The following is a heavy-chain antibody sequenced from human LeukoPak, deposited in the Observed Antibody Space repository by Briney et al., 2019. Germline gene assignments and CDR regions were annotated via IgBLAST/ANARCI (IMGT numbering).Heavy chain of an antibody. J-gene: IGHJ4*02. V-gene: IGHV1-46*01. CDR2: INPSGGST. D-gene: IGHD2-21*02. CDR1: GYTFTSYY. CDR3: ALLRVTAILTDY. Sequence: GSVKVSCKAFGYTFTSYYMHWVRQAPGQGLEWMGIINPSGGSTSYAQKFQGRVTMTRDTSTSTVYMELSSLRSEDTAVYYCALLRVTAILTDYWGQGTLVTVSS.